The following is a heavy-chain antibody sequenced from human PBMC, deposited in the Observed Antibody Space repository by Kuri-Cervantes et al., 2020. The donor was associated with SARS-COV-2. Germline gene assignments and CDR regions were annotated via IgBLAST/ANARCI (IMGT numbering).Heavy chain of an antibody. Sequence: GSMRLSCAASGFTFSNYAMTWVRQVPGKGLEWIGYIYYSGSTNYNPSLKSRVTIPVDTSKNQFSLKLSSVTAADRAVYYCARDNGGYVPPGYYYYGMDVWGQGTTVTVSS. J-gene: IGHJ6*02. CDR2: IYYSGST. CDR1: GFTFSNYA. CDR3: ARDNGGYVPPGYYYYGMDV. D-gene: IGHD5-12*01. V-gene: IGHV4-59*01.